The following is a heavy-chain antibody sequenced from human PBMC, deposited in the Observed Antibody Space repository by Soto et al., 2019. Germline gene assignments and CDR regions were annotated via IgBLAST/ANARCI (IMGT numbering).Heavy chain of an antibody. CDR1: GFTFSSHA. J-gene: IGHJ5*02. CDR3: AKVSIAVASPAWFDP. Sequence: GGSLRLSCASSGFTFSSHAMSWVRQAPGKGLEWVSAISGSGGSTYYADSVKGRFTISRDNSKNTLYLQMNSLRAEDTAVYYCAKVSIAVASPAWFDPWGQGTLVTVSS. CDR2: ISGSGGST. D-gene: IGHD6-19*01. V-gene: IGHV3-23*01.